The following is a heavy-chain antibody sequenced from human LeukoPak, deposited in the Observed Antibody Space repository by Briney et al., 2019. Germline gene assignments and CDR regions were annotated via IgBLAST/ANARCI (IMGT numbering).Heavy chain of an antibody. Sequence: ASVKVSCKASGYTFTGYYMHWVRQAPGQGLEWMGRINPNSGGTNYAQKFQGRVTMTRDTSISTAYMELSRLRSDDRAVYYCARDDSSGPHYYYMDVWGKGTTVTVSS. D-gene: IGHD6-19*01. V-gene: IGHV1-2*06. CDR3: ARDDSSGPHYYYMDV. J-gene: IGHJ6*03. CDR2: INPNSGGT. CDR1: GYTFTGYY.